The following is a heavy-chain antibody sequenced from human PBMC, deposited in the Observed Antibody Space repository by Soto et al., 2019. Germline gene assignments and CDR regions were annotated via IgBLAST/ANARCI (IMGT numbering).Heavy chain of an antibody. CDR1: GXSFRGYY. CDR2: NNHNGNT. CDR3: ARHDALGQSGYGIAY. D-gene: IGHD5-12*01. Sequence: SETLSPTCAVHGXSFRGYYRSWIPQPPRKGPEWIGENNHNGNTNYNPSLKSRVTTSVDTSKNHFSLKLSSVTAADTAVYYGARHDALGQSGYGIAYWGQGTLVTVSS. J-gene: IGHJ4*02. V-gene: IGHV4-34*01.